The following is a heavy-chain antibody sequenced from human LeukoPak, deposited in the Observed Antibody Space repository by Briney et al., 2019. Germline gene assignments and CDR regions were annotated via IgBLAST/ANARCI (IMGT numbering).Heavy chain of an antibody. V-gene: IGHV4-39*01. CDR2: IYYSGST. D-gene: IGHD3-22*01. CDR3: ARRGRFGFAPYYYDSSGAAFDI. Sequence: SETLSLTCAVSGGSISSSSYYWGWIRQPPGKGLEWIGSIYYSGSTYYNPSLKSRVTISVDTSKNQFSLKLSSVTAADTAVYYCARRGRFGFAPYYYDSSGAAFDIWGQGTMVTVSS. J-gene: IGHJ3*02. CDR1: GGSISSSSYY.